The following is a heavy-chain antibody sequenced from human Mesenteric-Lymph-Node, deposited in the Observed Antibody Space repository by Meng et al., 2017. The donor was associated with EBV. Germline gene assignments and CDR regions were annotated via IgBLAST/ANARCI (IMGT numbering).Heavy chain of an antibody. V-gene: IGHV1-18*01. D-gene: IGHD6-6*01. CDR1: VYIFSHYG. CDR3: ARTYSSTSHFDY. J-gene: IGHJ4*02. Sequence: QVLLVQAGAGVNQARDSVKVSCKTSVYIFSHYGNDWVRQAPGQGLEWMGWIYTFNDDTIYAESFQDRVTLTTDTSTSTVYMELKSLRSDDTAVYYCARTYSSTSHFDYWGQGSLVTVSS. CDR2: IYTFNDDT.